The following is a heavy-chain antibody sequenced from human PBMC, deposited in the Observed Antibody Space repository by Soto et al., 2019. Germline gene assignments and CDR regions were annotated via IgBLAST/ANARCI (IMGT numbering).Heavy chain of an antibody. D-gene: IGHD1-26*01. J-gene: IGHJ4*02. Sequence: SETLSLTCTVSGGSISSGGYYWSWIRQHPGKGLEWIGYIYYSGSTYYNPSLKSRVTISVDTSKNQFSLKLSSVTAADTAVYYCARGLLGPGFDYWGQGTLGSVSS. V-gene: IGHV4-31*03. CDR3: ARGLLGPGFDY. CDR2: IYYSGST. CDR1: GGSISSGGYY.